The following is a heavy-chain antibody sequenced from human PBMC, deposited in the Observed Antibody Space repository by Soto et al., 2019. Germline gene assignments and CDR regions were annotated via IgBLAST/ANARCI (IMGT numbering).Heavy chain of an antibody. Sequence: ASVKVSCKTSGNTLTSFYIHWVRQAPGQGLEWVGRLSPTTGGTNYAQHFQGRVTVTWDMSTFTAYMELSSLIYEYTAVYYCARPPGYVTDWYYFDTWGQGTQVTVSS. V-gene: IGHV1-2*02. D-gene: IGHD3-9*01. J-gene: IGHJ4*02. CDR1: GNTLTSFY. CDR2: LSPTTGGT. CDR3: ARPPGYVTDWYYFDT.